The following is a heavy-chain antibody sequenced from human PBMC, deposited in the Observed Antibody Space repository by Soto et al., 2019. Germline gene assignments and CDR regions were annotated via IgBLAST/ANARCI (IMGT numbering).Heavy chain of an antibody. J-gene: IGHJ4*02. D-gene: IGHD6-13*01. V-gene: IGHV3-15*07. Sequence: GGSLRLSCAASGFTFSNAWMNWVRQAPGKGLEWVGRIKSKTDGGTTDYAAPVKGRFTISRDDSKNTLYLQMNSLKTEDTAVFYCTTRGIAAAGTFDYWGQGTLVTVSS. CDR1: GFTFSNAW. CDR3: TTRGIAAAGTFDY. CDR2: IKSKTDGGTT.